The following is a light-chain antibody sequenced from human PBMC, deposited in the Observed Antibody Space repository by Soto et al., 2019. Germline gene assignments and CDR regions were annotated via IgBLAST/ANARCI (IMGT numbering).Light chain of an antibody. CDR1: SSDVGGYNY. V-gene: IGLV2-14*01. CDR3: SSYTSSSTLV. J-gene: IGLJ1*01. CDR2: EVS. Sequence: QSVLTQPASVSGSPGQSITISCTGTSSDVGGYNYVSWYQHHPGKAPKLMIYEVSSRPSGVSNRFSGSKSGNTASLTISGLQAEDEADYYCSSYTSSSTLVFGTGTKVTVL.